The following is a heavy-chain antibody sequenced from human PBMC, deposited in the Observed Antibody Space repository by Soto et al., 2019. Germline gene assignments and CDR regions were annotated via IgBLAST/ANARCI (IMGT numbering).Heavy chain of an antibody. V-gene: IGHV4-34*04. D-gene: IGHD6-19*01. CDR2: INHSGST. Sequence: SETLSLTCAVYGGSFSPYFWSWIRQPPGKGLEWIGEINHSGSTNHNPSLTRRATLSVDTSKNQVSLKLTSVTAADTAVYYCARXASGWQYYYFDFWGRGTPVTVSS. J-gene: IGHJ2*01. CDR3: ARXASGWQYYYFDF. CDR1: GGSFSPYF.